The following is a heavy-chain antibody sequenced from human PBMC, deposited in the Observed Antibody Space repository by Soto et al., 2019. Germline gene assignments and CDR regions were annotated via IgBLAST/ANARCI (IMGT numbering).Heavy chain of an antibody. V-gene: IGHV4-4*02. CDR2: MYHSGST. Sequence: SETLSLTCAFSGGSISSDNWWTWVRQPPGKGLEWIGEMYHSGSTNYSTSLKSRVTISVDKSNNQFSLKLTSVTAADTALYYCARASAASLLRGAIINWGQGTLVTVSS. D-gene: IGHD3-10*01. J-gene: IGHJ4*02. CDR1: GGSISSDNW. CDR3: ARASAASLLRGAIIN.